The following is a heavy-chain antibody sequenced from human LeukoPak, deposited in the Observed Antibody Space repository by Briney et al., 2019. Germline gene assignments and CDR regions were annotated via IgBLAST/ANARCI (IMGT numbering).Heavy chain of an antibody. D-gene: IGHD5-24*01. CDR1: GGTFSSYA. Sequence: ASVKVSCKASGGTFSSYAISWVRQAPGQGLEWMGRIIPILGIANYAQKFQGRVTITADKSTSTAYMELSSLRSEDTAVYYCARGVEMATWYYFDYWGQGTLVTVSS. CDR3: ARGVEMATWYYFDY. J-gene: IGHJ4*02. CDR2: IIPILGIA. V-gene: IGHV1-69*04.